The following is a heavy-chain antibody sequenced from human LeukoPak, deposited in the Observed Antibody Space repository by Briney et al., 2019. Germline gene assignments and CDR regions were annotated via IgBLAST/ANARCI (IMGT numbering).Heavy chain of an antibody. J-gene: IGHJ5*02. CDR1: GFTVSSNY. CDR2: IKQDGSEK. Sequence: GGSLRLSCAASGFTVSSNYMSWVRQAPGKGLEWVANIKQDGSEKYYVDSVKGRFTISRDNAKNSLYLQMNSLRAEDTAVYYCARGALSGSYSSWGQGTLVTVSS. V-gene: IGHV3-7*01. CDR3: ARGALSGSYSS. D-gene: IGHD1-26*01.